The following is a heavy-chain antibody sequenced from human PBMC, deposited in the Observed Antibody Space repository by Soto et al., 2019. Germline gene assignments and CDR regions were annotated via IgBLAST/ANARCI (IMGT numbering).Heavy chain of an antibody. CDR2: LSVTGGGP. V-gene: IGHV3-23*01. CDR3: ARGLTVLAAEPWDYFDH. D-gene: IGHD6-25*01. CDR1: GFSFSSYD. J-gene: IGHJ4*02. Sequence: EVRLLESGGGLVQPGGSLRLSCAASGFSFSSYDMTWVRQAPGQGLEWVSSLSVTGGGPYYADSVRGRFTMSRDNSKNTLALEMSGLRADDSAVYYCARGLTVLAAEPWDYFDHWGQGALVTVSS.